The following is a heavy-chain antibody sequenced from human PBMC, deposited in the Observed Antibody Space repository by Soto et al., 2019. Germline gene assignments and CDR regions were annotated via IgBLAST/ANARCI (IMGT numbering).Heavy chain of an antibody. CDR1: GFTFSNSA. CDR2: ISYDGSNK. Sequence: GGSLRLSCAASGFTFSNSAMSWVRQAPGKGLEWVAVISYDGSNKYYADSVKGRFTISRDNSKNTLYLQMNSLRAEDTAVYYCAKGQRGVAAAGMTGYYYYYYGMDVWGQGTTVTVSS. J-gene: IGHJ6*02. CDR3: AKGQRGVAAAGMTGYYYYYYGMDV. V-gene: IGHV3-30*18. D-gene: IGHD6-13*01.